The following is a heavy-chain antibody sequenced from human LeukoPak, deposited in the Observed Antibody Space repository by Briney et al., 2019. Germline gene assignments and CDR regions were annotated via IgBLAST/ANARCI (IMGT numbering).Heavy chain of an antibody. CDR1: GFTFSIYA. Sequence: SLRLSCAASGFTFSIYAMPWVRQAPGKGLGWVAVISYDGSEKYYADSVKGRFTISRDKSKKTLYLEMNRLRAEDKAVYYCARRNHYESKESDYWGQGTMVTVS. CDR3: ARRNHYESKESDY. CDR2: ISYDGSEK. D-gene: IGHD3-22*01. J-gene: IGHJ4*02. V-gene: IGHV3-30*04.